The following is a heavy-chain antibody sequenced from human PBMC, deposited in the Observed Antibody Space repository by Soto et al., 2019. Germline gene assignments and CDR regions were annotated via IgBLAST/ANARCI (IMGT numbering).Heavy chain of an antibody. J-gene: IGHJ5*02. CDR3: ARQAYDFWSGYYTHWFDP. V-gene: IGHV4-39*01. CDR2: IYYSGST. D-gene: IGHD3-3*01. Sequence: SETLSLTCTLSGGSISSSSYYWGWIRQPPGKGLEWIGSIYYSGSTYYNPSLKSRVTISVDTSQNQFSLKLSSVTAADTAVYYCARQAYDFWSGYYTHWFDPWGQGTLVTVCS. CDR1: GGSISSSSYY.